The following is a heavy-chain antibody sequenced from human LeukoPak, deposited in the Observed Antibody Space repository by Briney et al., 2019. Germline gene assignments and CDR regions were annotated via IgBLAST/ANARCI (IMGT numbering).Heavy chain of an antibody. CDR1: GFTFSSYW. CDR2: IWYDGSNK. V-gene: IGHV3-33*08. Sequence: PGGSLRLSCAASGFTFSSYWMTWVRQAPGKGLEWVAVIWYDGSNKYYADSVKGRFTISRDNSKNTLYLQMNSLRAEDTAVYYCARGPPDYDILTGYYYYGMDVWGQGTTVTVSS. J-gene: IGHJ6*02. D-gene: IGHD3-9*01. CDR3: ARGPPDYDILTGYYYYGMDV.